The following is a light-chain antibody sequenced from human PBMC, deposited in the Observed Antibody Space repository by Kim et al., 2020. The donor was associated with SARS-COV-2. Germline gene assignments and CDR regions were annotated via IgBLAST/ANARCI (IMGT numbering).Light chain of an antibody. J-gene: IGKJ5*01. V-gene: IGKV1-6*01. CDR3: LQDYSYPIT. CDR2: TAS. Sequence: SVGDRVTFTCRASQGIREDVGWYQQKAGKAPKLLISTASNLQSGVPSRFSGSGSGTDFTLTISSLQPEDVAIYYCLQDYSYPITFGQGTRLEIK. CDR1: QGIRED.